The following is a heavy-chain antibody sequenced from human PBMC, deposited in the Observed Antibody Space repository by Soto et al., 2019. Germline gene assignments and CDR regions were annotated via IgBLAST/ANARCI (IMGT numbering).Heavy chain of an antibody. Sequence: QELLVQSGAEVKKPGSSVKVSCKASGGLFSSYAISWVRQAPGQGLEWMGGIIPVFGTTYYAQKFQGRVTITADESTNTAYMELSSLRSDDTAMYYCARGDSGYVWFHDFWGQGTLVTVSS. CDR2: IIPVFGTT. V-gene: IGHV1-69*01. CDR3: ARGDSGYVWFHDF. D-gene: IGHD3-16*01. J-gene: IGHJ4*02. CDR1: GGLFSSYA.